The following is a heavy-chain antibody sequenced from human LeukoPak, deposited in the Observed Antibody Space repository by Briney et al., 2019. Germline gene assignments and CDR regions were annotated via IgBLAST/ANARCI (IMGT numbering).Heavy chain of an antibody. J-gene: IGHJ2*01. D-gene: IGHD4-17*01. CDR1: GFTFGVYW. V-gene: IGHV3-7*01. Sequence: GGPLRLSCAASGFTFGVYWMSWVRQAPGKGLEWVANMNVDGSEKYYVASAMGRFTISRDNAKNSLYLQMNSLRAEDTAVYYCARIDYGDYLWYFDLWGRGTLVTVSS. CDR2: MNVDGSEK. CDR3: ARIDYGDYLWYFDL.